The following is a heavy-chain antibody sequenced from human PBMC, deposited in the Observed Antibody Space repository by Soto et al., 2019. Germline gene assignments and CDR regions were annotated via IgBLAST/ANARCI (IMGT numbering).Heavy chain of an antibody. J-gene: IGHJ6*02. CDR3: ARDGGSSWPDYYYYGMDV. V-gene: IGHV1-46*01. CDR1: GYTFTSYY. Sequence: GASVKVSCKASGYTFTSYYMHWVRQAPGQGLEWMGIINPSGGSTSYAQKFQGRVTMTRDTSTSTVYMELSSLRSEDTAVYYCARDGGSSWPDYYYYGMDVWGQGTTVTVSS. D-gene: IGHD6-13*01. CDR2: INPSGGST.